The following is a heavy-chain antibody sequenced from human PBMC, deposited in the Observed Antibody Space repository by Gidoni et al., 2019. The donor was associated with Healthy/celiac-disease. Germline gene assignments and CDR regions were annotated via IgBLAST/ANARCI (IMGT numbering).Heavy chain of an antibody. CDR3: AKEGREEGAFDI. J-gene: IGHJ3*02. CDR2: ISWNSGSI. D-gene: IGHD3-10*01. V-gene: IGHV3-9*01. CDR1: GFTFDDYA. Sequence: EVQLVESGGGLVQPGRSLRLSCSASGFTFDDYAMNWVRQAPGKGLEWVSGISWNSGSIGYADSVKGRFTISRDNAKNSLYLQMNSLRAEDTALYYCAKEGREEGAFDIWGQGTMVTVSS.